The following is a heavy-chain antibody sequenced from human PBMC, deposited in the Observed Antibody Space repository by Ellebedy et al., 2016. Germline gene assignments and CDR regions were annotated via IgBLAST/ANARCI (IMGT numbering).Heavy chain of an antibody. CDR3: ARVHDCSSTSCHRLAFDI. CDR2: IYYSGST. Sequence: SETLSLTXTVSGGSISSGDYYWSWIRQPPGKGLEWIGYIYYSGSTYYNPSLKSRVTISVDTSKNQFSLKLSSVTAADTAVYYCARVHDCSSTSCHRLAFDIWGQGTMVTVSS. J-gene: IGHJ3*02. D-gene: IGHD2-2*01. V-gene: IGHV4-30-4*01. CDR1: GGSISSGDYY.